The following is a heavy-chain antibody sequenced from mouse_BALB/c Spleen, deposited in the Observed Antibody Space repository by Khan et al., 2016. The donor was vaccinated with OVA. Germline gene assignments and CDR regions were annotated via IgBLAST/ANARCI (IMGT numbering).Heavy chain of an antibody. CDR3: ARGNYYGYYFDY. CDR2: IRYSGVT. V-gene: IGHV3-2*02. Sequence: EVQLQESGPGLVKPSQSLSLTCTVTGYSITSGYAWNWIRQFPGNKLEWMGYIRYSGVTSYTPSLKSRISITRDTSKNQFFLQLTSMTTEDTATYYCARGNYYGYYFDYWGQGTTLTVSS. D-gene: IGHD1-1*01. CDR1: GYSITSGYA. J-gene: IGHJ2*01.